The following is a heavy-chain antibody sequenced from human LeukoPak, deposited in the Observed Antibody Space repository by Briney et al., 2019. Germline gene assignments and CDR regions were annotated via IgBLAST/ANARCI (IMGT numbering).Heavy chain of an antibody. V-gene: IGHV4-59*08. CDR2: IYYSGGT. Sequence: SETLSLTCTVSGGSIISDYWSWIRRPPGKGLEWIGYIYYSGGTNYNPSLKSRVTISVDTSKNQFSLKLSSVTAADTAVYYCARLGFSNSGSYLAPSDYWGQGTLVTVSS. J-gene: IGHJ4*02. D-gene: IGHD1-26*01. CDR1: GGSIISDY. CDR3: ARLGFSNSGSYLAPSDY.